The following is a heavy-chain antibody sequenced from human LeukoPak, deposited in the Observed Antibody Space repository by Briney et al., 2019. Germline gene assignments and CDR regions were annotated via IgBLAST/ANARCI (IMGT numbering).Heavy chain of an antibody. J-gene: IGHJ4*02. D-gene: IGHD5-18*01. V-gene: IGHV1-69*13. CDR1: GGTFSSYA. CDR3: ASPARGYSYGYGY. CDR2: IIPIFGTA. Sequence: SVKVSCKASGGTFSSYAISWVRQAPGQGLEWMGGIIPIFGTANYAQKFQGRVTITAGESTSTAYMELSSLRSEDTAVYYCASPARGYSYGYGYWGQGTLVTVSS.